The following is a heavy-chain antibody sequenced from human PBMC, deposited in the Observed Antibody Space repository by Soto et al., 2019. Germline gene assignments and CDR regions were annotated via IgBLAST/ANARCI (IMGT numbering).Heavy chain of an antibody. CDR2: ISSSGGST. CDR1: GFTFSNYA. Sequence: EVQLLESGGALVRPGGSLRLSCAASGFTFSNYAMSWVRQAPGRGPEWVSGISSSGGSTYYADSVKGRFTISRDHSKNTLSLQMNSLRAEDTAVYYCAKDPNGDYVAGFEMCGQGTRVTVSS. J-gene: IGHJ3*02. V-gene: IGHV3-23*01. D-gene: IGHD4-17*01. CDR3: AKDPNGDYVAGFEM.